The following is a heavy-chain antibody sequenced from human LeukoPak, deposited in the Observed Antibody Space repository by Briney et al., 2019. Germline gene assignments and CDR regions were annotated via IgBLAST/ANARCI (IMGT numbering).Heavy chain of an antibody. Sequence: SQTLSLTCTVSGGSISSGGYYWSWIRQHPGKGLEWIGYIYYSGSTYYNPSLKSRVTISVDTSKNQFPLKLSSVTAADTAVYYCARGAATVTTLYYYGMDVWGQGTTVTVSS. CDR1: GGSISSGGYY. J-gene: IGHJ6*02. V-gene: IGHV4-31*03. CDR2: IYYSGST. D-gene: IGHD4-17*01. CDR3: ARGAATVTTLYYYGMDV.